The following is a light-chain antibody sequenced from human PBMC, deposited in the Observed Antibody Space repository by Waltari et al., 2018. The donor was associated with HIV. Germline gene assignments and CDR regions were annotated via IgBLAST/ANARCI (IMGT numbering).Light chain of an antibody. CDR3: LQYNNLPPYT. CDR1: KDIRNY. J-gene: IGKJ2*01. CDR2: YAS. Sequence: DIQMTQSPSSLSASVGDRVTITCKASKDIRNYLNWYQQKPGKAPKLLIFYASNLETGVPSRFSGSGSGTDFTFTISSLQPEDIATYYCLQYNNLPPYTFGQGTKLEIK. V-gene: IGKV1-33*01.